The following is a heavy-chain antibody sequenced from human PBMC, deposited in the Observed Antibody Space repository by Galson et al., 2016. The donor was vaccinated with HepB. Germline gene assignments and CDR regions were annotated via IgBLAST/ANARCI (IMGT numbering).Heavy chain of an antibody. Sequence: CAISGDSVSGNGAAAWNWFRQSPSRGLEWLGRTYYRSKWYYEYALSVTSRITISPDTSKNQFSLQLNSVTPKDAAVYFCARGTRNAFDYWGQGTLVTVSS. D-gene: IGHD1-14*01. CDR1: GDSVSGNGAAA. J-gene: IGHJ4*02. CDR2: TYYRSKWYY. V-gene: IGHV6-1*01. CDR3: ARGTRNAFDY.